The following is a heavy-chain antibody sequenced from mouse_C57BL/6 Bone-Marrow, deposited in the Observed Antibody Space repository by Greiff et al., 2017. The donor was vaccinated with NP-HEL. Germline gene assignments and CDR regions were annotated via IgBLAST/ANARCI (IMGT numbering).Heavy chain of an antibody. V-gene: IGHV1-22*01. CDR2: INPNNGGT. CDR3: ARSGYYYGSSPLFAY. CDR1: GYTFTDYN. D-gene: IGHD1-1*01. Sequence: VQLQQSGPELVKPGASVKMSCKASGYTFTDYNMHWVKQSHGKSLEWIGYINPNNGGTSYNQKFKGKATLTVNKSSSTAYMELRSLKSEDSAVYFCARSGYYYGSSPLFAYWGQGTLVTVSA. J-gene: IGHJ3*01.